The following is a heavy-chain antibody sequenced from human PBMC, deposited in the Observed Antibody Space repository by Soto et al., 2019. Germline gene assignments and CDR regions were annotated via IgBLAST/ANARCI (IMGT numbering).Heavy chain of an antibody. CDR3: ARKQAGYFYGIDY. J-gene: IGHJ4*02. CDR2: IYDSGST. CDR1: GGSITSGGYY. D-gene: IGHD3-10*01. V-gene: IGHV4-31*03. Sequence: SETLSLTCTVSGGSITSGGYYWSWIRQHPGKGLEWLGYIYDSGSTFYNPSLKSRITLSVDTSKNQFSLKLSSVAVADTAVYFCARKQAGYFYGIDYWGQGTLVTVSS.